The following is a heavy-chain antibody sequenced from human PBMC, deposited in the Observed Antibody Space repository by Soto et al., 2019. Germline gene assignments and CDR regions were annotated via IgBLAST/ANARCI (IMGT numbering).Heavy chain of an antibody. V-gene: IGHV4-39*01. Sequence: PSETPSIARTVYDDSITSISPYWSCIRPPPGKGLECIANIYYDGNTYCNPSLKSRVAISLDTSKNQFSLRLNSVTAADTAVYYCARSSIEPRVFMYPFDSWGQGTLVTVS. CDR2: IYYDGNT. CDR1: DDSITSISPY. CDR3: ARSSIEPRVFMYPFDS. D-gene: IGHD6-6*01. J-gene: IGHJ4*02.